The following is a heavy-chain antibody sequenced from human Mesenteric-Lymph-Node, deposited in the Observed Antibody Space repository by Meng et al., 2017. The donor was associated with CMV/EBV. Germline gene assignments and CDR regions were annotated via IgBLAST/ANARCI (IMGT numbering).Heavy chain of an antibody. CDR1: GFTFSSYS. CDR2: ISSSSSYI. Sequence: GESLKISCAASGFTFSSYSMNWVRQAPGKGLEWVSSISSSSSYIYYAGSVKGRFTISRDNAKNSLYLQMNSLRAEDTAVYYCARDGHTSYDFWSGDYYYYGMDVWGQGTTVTVSS. D-gene: IGHD3-3*01. J-gene: IGHJ6*02. CDR3: ARDGHTSYDFWSGDYYYYGMDV. V-gene: IGHV3-21*01.